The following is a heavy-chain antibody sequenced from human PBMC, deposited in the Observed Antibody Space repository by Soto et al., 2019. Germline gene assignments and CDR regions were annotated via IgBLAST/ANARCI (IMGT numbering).Heavy chain of an antibody. J-gene: IGHJ6*03. CDR2: ISGSGGST. CDR1: GFTFSSYA. V-gene: IGHV3-23*01. CDR3: AKVPTVTDYYYYMDV. D-gene: IGHD4-4*01. Sequence: PGGSLRLSCAASGFTFSSYAMSCVRQAPGKGLEWVSAISGSGGSTYYADSVKGRFTISRDNSKNTLYLQMNSLRAEDTAVYYCAKVPTVTDYYYYMDVWGKGTTVTVSX.